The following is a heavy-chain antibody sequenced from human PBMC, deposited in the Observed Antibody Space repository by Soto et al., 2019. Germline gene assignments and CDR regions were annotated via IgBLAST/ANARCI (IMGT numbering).Heavy chain of an antibody. V-gene: IGHV3-73*01. CDR3: TRSPNRSIPVAIKFDY. J-gene: IGHJ4*02. CDR1: KFTFSDSS. CDR2: IRSKPYNYAT. D-gene: IGHD6-19*01. Sequence: WESXRLSCAASKFTFSDSSMHWFRQAPGKGLEWVGRIRSKPYNYATAYAASVKGRFTISRDDSTNTAYLQMNSLKPEDKAFYYCTRSPNRSIPVAIKFDYWGQGTLVTVSS.